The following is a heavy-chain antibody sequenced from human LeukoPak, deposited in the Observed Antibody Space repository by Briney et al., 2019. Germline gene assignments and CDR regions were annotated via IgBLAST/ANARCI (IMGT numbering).Heavy chain of an antibody. CDR3: AKVSHRGFLEWLLWGAFDI. Sequence: PGGSLRLSCAASGFTFSSYAMSWVRQAPGKGLEWVSAISGSGGSTYYADSVKGRFTISRDNSKNTLYLQMNSLRAEDTAVYYCAKVSHRGFLEWLLWGAFDIWGQGTMVTVSS. J-gene: IGHJ3*02. CDR2: ISGSGGST. D-gene: IGHD3-3*01. CDR1: GFTFSSYA. V-gene: IGHV3-23*01.